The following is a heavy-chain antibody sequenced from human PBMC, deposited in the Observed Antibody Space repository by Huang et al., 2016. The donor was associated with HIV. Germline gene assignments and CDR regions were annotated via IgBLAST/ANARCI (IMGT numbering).Heavy chain of an antibody. D-gene: IGHD3-10*01. J-gene: IGHJ5*02. CDR2: IYSGGSK. CDR3: ARGMVRGVTLNWFDP. V-gene: IGHV3-53*02. Sequence: EVQLVETGGGLIQPGGSLRLSCAASGFTVSSNYMSWVRQAPGKWLEWVSVIYSGGSKYYADSVKGRFTISRDNSKNTLYLQMNSLRAEDTAVYYCARGMVRGVTLNWFDPWGQGTLVTVSS. CDR1: GFTVSSNY.